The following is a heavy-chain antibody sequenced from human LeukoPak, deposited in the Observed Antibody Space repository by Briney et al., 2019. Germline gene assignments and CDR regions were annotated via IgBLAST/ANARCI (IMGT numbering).Heavy chain of an antibody. CDR2: ISGSGGST. D-gene: IGHD3-16*01. CDR1: GFAFSSYA. J-gene: IGHJ3*02. CDR3: AKDRDDYVWGSYLGAFDI. Sequence: GGSLRLSCAASGFAFSSYAMSWVRQAPGKGLEWVSAISGSGGSTYYAASVKGRFTISRDNSKNTLYLQMNSLRAEDTAVFYCAKDRDDYVWGSYLGAFDIWGQGTMVTVSS. V-gene: IGHV3-23*01.